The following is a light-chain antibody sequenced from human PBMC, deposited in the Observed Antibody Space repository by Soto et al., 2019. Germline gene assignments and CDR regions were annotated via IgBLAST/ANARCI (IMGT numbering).Light chain of an antibody. CDR2: DVT. CDR3: CSYAGSYTYV. CDR1: NSDVGTFYF. J-gene: IGLJ1*01. Sequence: QSALTQPRSVSGSPGQSVTISCTGTNSDVGTFYFVSWYQQYPDKGPKLIIYDVTERPSGVPDRFSGSKSGNTASLTISGLQAEDEAAYYCCSYAGSYTYVLGSGTKV. V-gene: IGLV2-11*01.